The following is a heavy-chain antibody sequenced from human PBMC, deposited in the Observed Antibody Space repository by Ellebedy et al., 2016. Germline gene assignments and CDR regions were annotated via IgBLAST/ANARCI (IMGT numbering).Heavy chain of an antibody. D-gene: IGHD1-14*01. CDR1: GFTFSSYA. CDR2: ISGSGGST. J-gene: IGHJ3*02. CDR3: AKTEPFYRDAFDI. Sequence: GESLKISCAASGFTFSSYAMSWVRQAPGKGLEWVSAISGSGGSTYYADSVKGRFTISRDNSKNTLYLQMNSLRAEDTAVYYCAKTEPFYRDAFDIWGQGTMVTVSS. V-gene: IGHV3-23*01.